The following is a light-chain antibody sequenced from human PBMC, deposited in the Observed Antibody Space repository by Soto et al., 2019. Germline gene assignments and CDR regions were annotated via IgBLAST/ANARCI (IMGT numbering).Light chain of an antibody. V-gene: IGKV3-11*01. CDR2: DAS. Sequence: EIVLTQSPATLSLSPGARATLSCRASQSVSSYLAWYQQKPGQAPRLLIYDASNRDTGIPARFSGSGSGTGFTLTVRSLETEDFAVYYFQQRSHCPVTFGGGTKVEIK. CDR1: QSVSSY. CDR3: QQRSHCPVT. J-gene: IGKJ4*01.